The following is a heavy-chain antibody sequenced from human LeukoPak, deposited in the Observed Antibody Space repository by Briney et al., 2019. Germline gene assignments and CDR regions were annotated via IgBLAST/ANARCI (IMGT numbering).Heavy chain of an antibody. CDR2: FDPEDGET. Sequence: ASVKVSCKVSGYTLTELSMHWVRQAPGKGLEWMGGFDPEDGETIYAQKFQGRVTMTEDTSTDTAYMELSSLRSEDAAVYYCATVAGYCSSTSCRDWYFDLWGRGTLVTVSS. D-gene: IGHD2-2*01. J-gene: IGHJ2*01. CDR3: ATVAGYCSSTSCRDWYFDL. CDR1: GYTLTELS. V-gene: IGHV1-24*01.